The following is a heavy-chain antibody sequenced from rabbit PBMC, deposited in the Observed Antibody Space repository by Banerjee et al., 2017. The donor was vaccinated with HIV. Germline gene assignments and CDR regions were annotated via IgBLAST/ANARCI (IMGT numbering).Heavy chain of an antibody. CDR3: ARDLAGVIGWNFGL. V-gene: IGHV1S45*01. Sequence: QEQLVESGGDLVKPGASLTLTCTASGFDFSSYWICWVRQAPGKGLEWVACIYVADGSTNYASWVNGRFTISKTSSTTVTLQMTSLTAADTATYFCARDLAGVIGWNFGLWGPGTLVTVS. CDR1: GFDFSSYW. D-gene: IGHD4-1*01. J-gene: IGHJ4*01. CDR2: IYVADGST.